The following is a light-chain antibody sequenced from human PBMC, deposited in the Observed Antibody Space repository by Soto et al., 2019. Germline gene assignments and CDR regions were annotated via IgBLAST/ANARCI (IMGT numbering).Light chain of an antibody. V-gene: IGKV3-20*01. CDR3: QQYDSSPKT. J-gene: IGKJ1*01. CDR1: QGVSSSY. CDR2: GAS. Sequence: DIVITQSPGTLSLSPWERAXXXXXXSQGVSSSYLAWYQQKPGQAPRLLIYGASSRATGIPDRFSGTGSGTDFTLTISRLEPEDFAVYYCQQYDSSPKTFGQGTKVDI.